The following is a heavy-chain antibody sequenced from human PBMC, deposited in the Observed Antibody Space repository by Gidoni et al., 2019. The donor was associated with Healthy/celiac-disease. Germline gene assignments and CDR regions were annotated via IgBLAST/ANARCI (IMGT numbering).Heavy chain of an antibody. CDR3: ARAPNSGVVAATPSDY. D-gene: IGHD2-15*01. V-gene: IGHV3-11*01. J-gene: IGHJ4*02. CDR1: GFTFSDYY. Sequence: VQLVESGGGLVKPGGSLRLSCAASGFTFSDYYMSWIRQAPGKGLEWVSYMSSSGSTIDYEDSVKGRLTISRDNAKNSLYLQMNSLRAEDTAVYYCARAPNSGVVAATPSDYWGQGTLVAVSS. CDR2: MSSSGSTI.